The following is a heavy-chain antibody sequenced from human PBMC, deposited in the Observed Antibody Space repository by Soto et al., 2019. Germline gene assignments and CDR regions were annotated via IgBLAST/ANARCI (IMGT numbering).Heavy chain of an antibody. Sequence: EVQLVESGGGLVQPGGSLRLSCAASGFTFSSYWMSWVRQAPGKGLEWVGRIRSKANSYATAYAASVKGRFTISRDDSKNTAYLQMNSLKTEDTAVYYCTRLQDIVVVPAALRSLHYYGMDVWGQGTTVTVSS. CDR3: TRLQDIVVVPAALRSLHYYGMDV. J-gene: IGHJ6*02. V-gene: IGHV3-73*01. CDR1: GFTFSSYW. D-gene: IGHD2-2*01. CDR2: IRSKANSYAT.